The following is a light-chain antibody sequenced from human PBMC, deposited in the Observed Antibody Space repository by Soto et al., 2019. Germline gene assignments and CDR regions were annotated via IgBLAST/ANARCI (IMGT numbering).Light chain of an antibody. Sequence: QSVLAQPASVSGSPGQSITISCTGTSSDIGNYNLVSWYQQYPGKAPKLLIYDVSNRPSGVSNRFSGSKSGNTASLTISGLQAEDEADYYCSSYRSGSTLYVFGTGTKVTVL. J-gene: IGLJ1*01. CDR2: DVS. V-gene: IGLV2-14*02. CDR3: SSYRSGSTLYV. CDR1: SSDIGNYNL.